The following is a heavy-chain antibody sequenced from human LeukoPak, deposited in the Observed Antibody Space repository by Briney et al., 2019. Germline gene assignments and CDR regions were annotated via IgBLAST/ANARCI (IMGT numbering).Heavy chain of an antibody. J-gene: IGHJ4*02. CDR3: TTGVVVVAATDY. D-gene: IGHD2-15*01. CDR2: IKSKTDGGTT. V-gene: IGHV3-15*01. Sequence: GGSLRLSCAASGFTFSNAWMSWVRQAPGKGLEWVGRIKSKTDGGTTDYATPVKGRFTISRDDSENTLYLQMNSLKTEDTAVYYCTTGVVVVAATDYWGQGTLVTVSS. CDR1: GFTFSNAW.